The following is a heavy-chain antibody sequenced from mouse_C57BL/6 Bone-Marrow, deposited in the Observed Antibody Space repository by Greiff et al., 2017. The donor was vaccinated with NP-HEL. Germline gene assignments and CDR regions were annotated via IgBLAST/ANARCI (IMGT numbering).Heavy chain of an antibody. CDR1: GYTFTSYW. CDR3: AREGVIYYYGSSPFAY. CDR2: IDPSDSYT. Sequence: QVQLQQPGAELVMPGASVKLSCKASGYTFTSYWMHWVKQRPGQGLEWIGEIDPSDSYTNYNQKFKGKSTLTVDKSSSTAYMPLSSLTSEDSAVYYCAREGVIYYYGSSPFAYWGQGTLVTVSA. J-gene: IGHJ3*01. V-gene: IGHV1-69*01. D-gene: IGHD1-1*01.